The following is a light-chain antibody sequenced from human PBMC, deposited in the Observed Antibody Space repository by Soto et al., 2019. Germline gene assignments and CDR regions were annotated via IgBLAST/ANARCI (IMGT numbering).Light chain of an antibody. J-gene: IGKJ5*01. CDR1: QSIHTS. CDR2: DST. V-gene: IGKV3-11*01. Sequence: EIVLTQSPGTLSFSPGERSTLSCRASQSIHTSLAWYQQKPGQPPRLVVYDSTLRANGVPDRFGGSRSGTEFTLTINNLEPEDFAVYYCQQRNVWPPITFGQGTRLEIK. CDR3: QQRNVWPPIT.